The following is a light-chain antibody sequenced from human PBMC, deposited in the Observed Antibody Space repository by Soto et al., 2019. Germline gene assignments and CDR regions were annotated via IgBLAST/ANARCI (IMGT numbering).Light chain of an antibody. CDR3: QQYGNSPVT. J-gene: IGKJ5*01. CDR1: QSVTTR. Sequence: SVFTQSAGTRSLSPGERGTLCCRASQSVTTRLAWYQHKPGQAHWLLIYGGYSRATGIPVRFSGTGSETDFTLTITTLEPEAFAVDYWQQYGNSPVTFGQGTRL. CDR2: GGY. V-gene: IGKV3-20*01.